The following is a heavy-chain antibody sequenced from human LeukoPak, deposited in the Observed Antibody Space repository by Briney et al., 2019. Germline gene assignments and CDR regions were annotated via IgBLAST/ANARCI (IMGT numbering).Heavy chain of an antibody. D-gene: IGHD3-22*01. CDR1: GGSISSSSYS. CDR2: IYYSGST. Sequence: SETLSLTCTVSGGSISSSSYSWGWMRQPPGKGREWIGSIYYSGSTYYNPSLKSRVTISVDTSKNQFYLKLSSVTAADTAVYYCARRQITMKYYFDYWGQGTLVTVSS. V-gene: IGHV4-39*01. CDR3: ARRQITMKYYFDY. J-gene: IGHJ4*02.